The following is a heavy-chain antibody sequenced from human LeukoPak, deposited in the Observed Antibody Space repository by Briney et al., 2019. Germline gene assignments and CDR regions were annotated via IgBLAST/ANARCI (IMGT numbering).Heavy chain of an antibody. D-gene: IGHD3-22*01. CDR2: IYPGDSDT. Sequence: GESLKISCRGSGYSFTSYWIGWVRQMPGKGLEWMGIIYPGDSDTRYSPSFQGQVTISADKSISTAYLQWSSLKASDTAMSYCARPAGRRDPYYYDSSGYYYFDYWGQGTLVTVSS. V-gene: IGHV5-51*01. CDR3: ARPAGRRDPYYYDSSGYYYFDY. J-gene: IGHJ4*02. CDR1: GYSFTSYW.